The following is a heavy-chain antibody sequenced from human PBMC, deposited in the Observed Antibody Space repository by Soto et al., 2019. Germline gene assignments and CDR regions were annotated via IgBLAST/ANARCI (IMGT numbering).Heavy chain of an antibody. J-gene: IGHJ2*01. V-gene: IGHV5-10-1*01. D-gene: IGHD3-22*01. CDR1: GYSFTSYW. CDR2: IDPSDSYT. Sequence: GESLKISCKGSGYSFTSYWISWVRQMPGKGLEWMGRIDPSDSYTNYSPSFQGHVTISADKSISTAYLQWSSLKASDTAMYYCERQRKYYDSPEARWYFDLWGRGTLVTVSS. CDR3: ERQRKYYDSPEARWYFDL.